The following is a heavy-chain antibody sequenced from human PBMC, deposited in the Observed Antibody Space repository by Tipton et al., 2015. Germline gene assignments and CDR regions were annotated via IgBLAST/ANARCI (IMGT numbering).Heavy chain of an antibody. Sequence: GLVKPSQTLSLTSVISGDSVSSNSAAWNWIRQSPSRGLEWLGRTYYRSRWYDDYALSVKGRIRISPVTSKNQFALHLDSVTPEDPALYSCAREGVAIFGVIVNAFDIWGQGTPVTVSS. D-gene: IGHD3-3*01. J-gene: IGHJ3*02. CDR2: TYYRSRWYD. V-gene: IGHV6-1*01. CDR1: GDSVSSNSAA. CDR3: AREGVAIFGVIVNAFDI.